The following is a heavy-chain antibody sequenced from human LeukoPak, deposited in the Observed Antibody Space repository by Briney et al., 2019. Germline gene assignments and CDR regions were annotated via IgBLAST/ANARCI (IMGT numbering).Heavy chain of an antibody. CDR3: ARTARSGYPNYYYYMDV. V-gene: IGHV4-59*01. CDR2: IYNSGSP. CDR1: GGSISIYY. Sequence: PSETLSLTCTVSGGSISIYYWSWIRQPPGKGLEWIGYIYNSGSPNYNPSLQSRVTISVDTSKNQFSLRLNSVTAADTAVYYCARTARSGYPNYYYYMDVWGKGTTVTVSS. J-gene: IGHJ6*03. D-gene: IGHD3-22*01.